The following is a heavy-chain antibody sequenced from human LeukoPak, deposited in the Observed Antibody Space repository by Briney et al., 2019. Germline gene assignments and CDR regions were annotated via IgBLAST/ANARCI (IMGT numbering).Heavy chain of an antibody. CDR3: ARQGGYDFAAPDY. CDR2: IYYSGST. CDR1: GGSISSSSYY. V-gene: IGHV4-39*01. D-gene: IGHD5-12*01. Sequence: SETLSLTCTVSGGSISSSSYYWGWIRQPPGKGLEWIGNIYYSGSTYYNPSLKSRVTISIDTSKNQFSLKLSSVTAADTAVYYCARQGGYDFAAPDYWGQGTLVTVSS. J-gene: IGHJ4*02.